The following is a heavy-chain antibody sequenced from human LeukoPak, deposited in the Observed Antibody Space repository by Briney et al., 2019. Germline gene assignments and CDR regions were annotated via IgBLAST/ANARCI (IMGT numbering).Heavy chain of an antibody. V-gene: IGHV1-24*01. J-gene: IGHJ6*03. D-gene: IGHD4-17*01. CDR2: FDPEDGET. CDR1: GYTLTELS. Sequence: ASVKVSCKVSGYTLTELSMHWVRQAPGKGLEWMGGFDPEDGETIYAQKFQGRVTMTEDTSTDTAYMELSSLRSEDTAVYYCATGLPYSTVTQVHYYYYYYMDVWGKGTTVTVSS. CDR3: ATGLPYSTVTQVHYYYYYYMDV.